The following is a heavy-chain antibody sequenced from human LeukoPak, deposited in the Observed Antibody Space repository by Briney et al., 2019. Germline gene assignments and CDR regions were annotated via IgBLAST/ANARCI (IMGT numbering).Heavy chain of an antibody. J-gene: IGHJ4*02. D-gene: IGHD2-2*01. CDR3: AKGPLRGTAAAIDY. Sequence: GGSLRLSCAASQFTFSNYAMSWVRQAPGKGLEWVAVILYDGRNIHYPDSVKGRFTISRDISTDTLWLQMDSLRTEDTAVYCCAKGPLRGTAAAIDYWGQGTLVTVSS. CDR2: ILYDGRNI. V-gene: IGHV3-30*18. CDR1: QFTFSNYA.